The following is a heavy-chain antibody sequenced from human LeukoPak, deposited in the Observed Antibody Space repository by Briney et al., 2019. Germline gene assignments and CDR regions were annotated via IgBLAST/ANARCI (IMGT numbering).Heavy chain of an antibody. CDR3: ARDHNYAFDN. Sequence: GRSLRLSCTASGFPFIEYSMNWVRQVPGKGLEWISYIGIDSGNTKYADSVRGRFTISADKAKNSLYLQMNSLRVEDTAVYYCARDHNYAFDNWGQGTLVSVAS. J-gene: IGHJ4*02. V-gene: IGHV3-48*01. CDR2: IGIDSGNT. D-gene: IGHD1-1*01. CDR1: GFPFIEYS.